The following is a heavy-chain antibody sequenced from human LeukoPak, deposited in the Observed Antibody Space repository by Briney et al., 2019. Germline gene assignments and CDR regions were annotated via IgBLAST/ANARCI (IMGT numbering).Heavy chain of an antibody. J-gene: IGHJ4*02. D-gene: IGHD1-26*01. CDR1: GFIFGDYA. CDR3: TRGSNSGSYYFFDY. CDR2: IRNKAYGVTT. V-gene: IGHV3-49*03. Sequence: GGPLRLSCTASGFIFGDYALSWYRQAPGKGPEWVGFIRNKAYGVTTDYAASVKGRFTISRDDSKSIAYLQMNSLKTDDTAVYYCTRGSNSGSYYFFDYWGQGTLVTVSS.